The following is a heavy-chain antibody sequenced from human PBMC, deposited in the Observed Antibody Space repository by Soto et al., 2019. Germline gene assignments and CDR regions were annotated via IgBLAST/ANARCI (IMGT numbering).Heavy chain of an antibody. CDR3: ASEGGYPGSNFYGAY. CDR1: GFTFTKAY. CDR2: IKGSHAGGTT. J-gene: IGHJ4*02. V-gene: IGHV3-15*01. Sequence: EVQLVESGGGLVEPGGSIRLSCVASGFTFTKAYMTWVRQAPGKGLEWVGRIKGSHAGGTTDYATSVKGRFTISRDDSKNTLYLQMNSLKTEDTSVYYCASEGGYPGSNFYGAYWGQGTPVIVSS. D-gene: IGHD1-26*01.